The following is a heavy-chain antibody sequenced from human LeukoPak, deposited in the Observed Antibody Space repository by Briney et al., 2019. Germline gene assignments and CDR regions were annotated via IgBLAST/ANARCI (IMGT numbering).Heavy chain of an antibody. J-gene: IGHJ4*02. CDR2: IYHSGST. Sequence: SETLSLTCTVSGVSFRNGGYYWSWIRQGPGKGLEWIGYIYHSGSTYYNPSLKSRVTITVDTSKNQFSLSLSSVTAADTAVYYCARDRATGDVVLDYWGQGILVTVSA. D-gene: IGHD7-27*01. CDR3: ARDRATGDVVLDY. V-gene: IGHV4-31*03. CDR1: GVSFRNGGYY.